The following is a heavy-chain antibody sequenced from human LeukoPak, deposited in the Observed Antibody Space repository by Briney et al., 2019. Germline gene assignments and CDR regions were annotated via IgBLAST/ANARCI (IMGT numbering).Heavy chain of an antibody. CDR1: GGSFSGYY. CDR3: ARLTLPARITIFGALR. D-gene: IGHD3-3*01. J-gene: IGHJ4*02. Sequence: SETLSLTCAVYGGSFSGYYWSWIRQPPGKGLEWIGEINHSGSTNYNPSLKSRVTISVDTSKNQFSLKLSSVTAADTAVYYCARLTLPARITIFGALRWGQGTLVTVSS. CDR2: INHSGST. V-gene: IGHV4-34*01.